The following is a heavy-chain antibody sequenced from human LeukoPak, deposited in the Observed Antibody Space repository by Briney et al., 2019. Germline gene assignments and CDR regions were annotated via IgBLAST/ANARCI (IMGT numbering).Heavy chain of an antibody. Sequence: ASVNVSCKASGYTFTSYAMHWVRQASGQRLEGMGWINAGNGNTKYSQKFQGRVTITRDTSASTAYMELSSLRSEDTAVYYCARDSSGPYYFDYWGQGTLVTVSS. CDR1: GYTFTSYA. CDR3: ARDSSGPYYFDY. V-gene: IGHV1-3*01. CDR2: INAGNGNT. D-gene: IGHD6-19*01. J-gene: IGHJ4*02.